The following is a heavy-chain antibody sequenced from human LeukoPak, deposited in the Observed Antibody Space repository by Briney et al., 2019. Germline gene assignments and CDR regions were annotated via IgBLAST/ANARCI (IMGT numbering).Heavy chain of an antibody. D-gene: IGHD6-19*01. CDR1: VSPSVSMA. Sequence: PGGSLRDSPVPPRVSPSVSMACTGCHAPGTGLVWVSRINSDGRSTTYADFVKGRFTISRDNAKNTLYLQMNSLRAEVTAVYYCAREGTSGWYYFDYWGQGTLVTVSS. V-gene: IGHV3-74*01. CDR3: AREGTSGWYYFDY. CDR2: INSDGRST. J-gene: IGHJ4*02.